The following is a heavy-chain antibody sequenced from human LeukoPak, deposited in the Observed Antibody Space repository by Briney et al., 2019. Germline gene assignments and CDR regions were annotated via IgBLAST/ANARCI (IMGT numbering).Heavy chain of an antibody. V-gene: IGHV3-23*01. J-gene: IGHJ4*02. D-gene: IGHD3-10*01. CDR2: ISGSDGST. Sequence: LPGGSLRLSCAASGFTFSSYVMSWVRQAPGKGLEWVSSISGSDGSTYYADSVKGRFTISRDNSKNTLYLQMNSLRAEDTAVYYCAYMRGLYYGIDYWGQGTLVTVSS. CDR3: AYMRGLYYGIDY. CDR1: GFTFSSYV.